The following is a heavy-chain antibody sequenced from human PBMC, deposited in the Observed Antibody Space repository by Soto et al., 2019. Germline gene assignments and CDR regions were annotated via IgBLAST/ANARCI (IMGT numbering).Heavy chain of an antibody. V-gene: IGHV3-23*01. D-gene: IGHD3-22*01. CDR3: AKGATMIVVVITRIDY. CDR1: GFTFSIYA. CDR2: ISGSGGST. Sequence: GGSLRLSCAASGFTFSIYAMSWVRHAPGKGLEWVSAISGSGGSTYYADSVKGRFTISRDNSKNTLYLQMNSLRAEDTAVYYCAKGATMIVVVITRIDYWGQGTLVTVSS. J-gene: IGHJ4*02.